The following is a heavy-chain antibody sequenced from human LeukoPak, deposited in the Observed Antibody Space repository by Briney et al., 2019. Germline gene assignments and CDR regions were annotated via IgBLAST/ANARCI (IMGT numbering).Heavy chain of an antibody. CDR1: GGSISSYY. CDR3: ARGGRSTVTNPGDEYFQH. D-gene: IGHD4-17*01. J-gene: IGHJ1*01. V-gene: IGHV4-59*01. CDR2: IYYSGST. Sequence: PSETLSLTCTVSGGSISSYYWSWIRQPPGKGLEWIGYIYYSGSTNYNPSLKSRVTISVDTSKNQFSLKLSSVTAADTAVYYCARGGRSTVTNPGDEYFQHWDQGTLVTLSS.